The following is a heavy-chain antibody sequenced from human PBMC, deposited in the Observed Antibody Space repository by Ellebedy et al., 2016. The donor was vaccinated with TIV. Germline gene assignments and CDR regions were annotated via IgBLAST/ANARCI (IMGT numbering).Heavy chain of an antibody. D-gene: IGHD3-10*01. J-gene: IGHJ4*02. CDR3: AKDNALLWFGELNY. Sequence: GGSLRLSCEASGFTFSNYAMSWVRQAPGKGLEWVSGIGGSGYSTYYADSVRGRFTISRDSSKNTLYLHMNSLGADDTAVYYCAKDNALLWFGELNYWGQGTLVTVSS. V-gene: IGHV3-23*01. CDR1: GFTFSNYA. CDR2: IGGSGYST.